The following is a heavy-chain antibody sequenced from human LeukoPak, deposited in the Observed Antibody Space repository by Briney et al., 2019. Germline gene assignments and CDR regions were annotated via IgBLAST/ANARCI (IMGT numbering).Heavy chain of an antibody. CDR3: SQNCRGIAFYHYYYMDV. V-gene: IGHV3-48*03. CDR2: ISGSGSPT. Sequence: PGGSLRLSCVDPRFSLSVYKARSVSQAPGKGLEWLSYISGSGSPTHYTDSVKGRFTISRDNAKNSLYLQMSGLRVDDTAFYCESQNCRGIAFYHYYYMDVWGKGTPVTVSS. CDR1: RFSLSVYKA. J-gene: IGHJ6*03. D-gene: IGHD2-15*01.